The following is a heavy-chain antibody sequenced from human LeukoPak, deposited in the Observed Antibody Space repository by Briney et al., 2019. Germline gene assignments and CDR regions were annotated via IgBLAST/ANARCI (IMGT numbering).Heavy chain of an antibody. J-gene: IGHJ3*02. CDR3: AKDIVVVPAAIVAGAFDI. CDR1: GFTFSSYA. D-gene: IGHD2-2*01. Sequence: PGGSLRLSCAASGFTFSSYAMSWVRQAPGKGLEWVSAISGSGGSTYYADSVKGRFTISRDNSKNTLYLQMNSLRAEDTAVYYCAKDIVVVPAAIVAGAFDIWGQGTMVTVSS. CDR2: ISGSGGST. V-gene: IGHV3-23*01.